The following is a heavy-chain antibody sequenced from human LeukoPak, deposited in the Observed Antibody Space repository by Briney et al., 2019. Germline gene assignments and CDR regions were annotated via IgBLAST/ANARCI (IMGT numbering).Heavy chain of an antibody. Sequence: PSETLSLTCTVSGGSISSSSYYWGWIRQPPGKGLEWIGEINHSGSTNYNPSLKSRVTISVDTSKNQFSLKLSSVTAADTAVYYCARRQQWLVPRYWFDPWGQGTLVTVSS. D-gene: IGHD6-19*01. CDR2: INHSGST. CDR1: GGSISSSSYY. CDR3: ARRQQWLVPRYWFDP. V-gene: IGHV4-39*07. J-gene: IGHJ5*02.